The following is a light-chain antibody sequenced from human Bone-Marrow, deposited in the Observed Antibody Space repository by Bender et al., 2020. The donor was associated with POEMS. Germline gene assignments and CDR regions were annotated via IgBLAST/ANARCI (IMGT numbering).Light chain of an antibody. CDR1: SSDIGAYDY. CDR3: SSYTSGASYV. J-gene: IGLJ1*01. CDR2: EVS. V-gene: IGLV2-14*01. Sequence: QSDLTQPASVSGSPGQSITISCTGTSSDIGAYDYVSWYQQLPGKAPQLLISEVSHRPSGSSDRFSASKSGNTASLPISGLQADDEADYYCSSYTSGASYVFGSGTTVTVL.